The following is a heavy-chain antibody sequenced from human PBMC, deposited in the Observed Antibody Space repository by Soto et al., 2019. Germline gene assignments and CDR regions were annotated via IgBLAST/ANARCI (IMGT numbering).Heavy chain of an antibody. CDR1: GFTFSSYW. CDR3: TRDIGGRGAL. CDR2: TNQHGTII. J-gene: IGHJ4*02. Sequence: LGLSCEARGFTFSSYWFHWVRQVPGKVLVLVSRTNQHGTIIDYADFVKGRFTISRDNAKNTLYLEMDSLRVEDTAVYYCTRDIGGRGALWGPGTLVTVSS. V-gene: IGHV3-74*01. D-gene: IGHD3-16*01.